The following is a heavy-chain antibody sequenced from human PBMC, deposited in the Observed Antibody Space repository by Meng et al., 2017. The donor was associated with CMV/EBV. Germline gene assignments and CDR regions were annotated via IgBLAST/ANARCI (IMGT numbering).Heavy chain of an antibody. CDR2: ISSSSSYI. V-gene: IGHV3-21*01. CDR1: VFTFSSYS. Sequence: EVQLVEFGGGLVTQGGSLRRSCAGSVFTFSSYSMNWVRQAPGKGLEWVSSISSSSSYIYYADSVKGRFTISRDNAKNSLYLQMNSLRAEDTAVYYCARDRVEMATINYFDYWGQGTLVTVSS. D-gene: IGHD5-24*01. J-gene: IGHJ4*02. CDR3: ARDRVEMATINYFDY.